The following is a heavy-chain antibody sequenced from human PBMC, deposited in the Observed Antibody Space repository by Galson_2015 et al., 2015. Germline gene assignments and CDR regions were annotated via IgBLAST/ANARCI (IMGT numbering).Heavy chain of an antibody. Sequence: SCKASGYTFTSYGISWVRQAPGQGLEWMGGIIPIFGTANYAQKFQGRVTITADESTSTAYMELSSLRSEDTAVYYCARDLLSGYDSYGWGYYYMDVWGKGTTVTVAS. CDR3: ARDLLSGYDSYGWGYYYMDV. CDR2: IIPIFGTA. J-gene: IGHJ6*03. V-gene: IGHV1-69*01. D-gene: IGHD5-12*01. CDR1: GYTFTSYG.